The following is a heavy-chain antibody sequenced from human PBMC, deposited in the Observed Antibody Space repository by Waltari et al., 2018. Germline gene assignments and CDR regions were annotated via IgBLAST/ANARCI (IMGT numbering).Heavy chain of an antibody. J-gene: IGHJ2*01. D-gene: IGHD3-22*01. CDR1: GGSVSSYF. CDR2: IYPSGST. CDR3: ARDGGLLRPFDL. Sequence: QVQLQESGPGLVKPSETLSLTCTVSGGSVSSYFWGWLRQPAGKGLGWIGRIYPSGSTNYNSSLKRRVTISVDKSKNQFSLKLTSVTAADAAVYFCARDGGLLRPFDLWGRGTLVTVSS. V-gene: IGHV4-4*07.